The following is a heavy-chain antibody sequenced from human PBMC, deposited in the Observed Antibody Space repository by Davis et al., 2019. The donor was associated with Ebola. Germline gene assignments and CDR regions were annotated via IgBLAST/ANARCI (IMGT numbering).Heavy chain of an antibody. J-gene: IGHJ4*02. CDR3: ARAGAARPLDY. D-gene: IGHD6-6*01. CDR2: ISSSSSYT. V-gene: IGHV3-21*01. CDR1: GFTFSSYS. Sequence: PGGSLRLSCAASGFTFSSYSMNWVRQAPGKGLEWVSSISSSSSYTNYADSVKGRFTISRDNAKNSLYLQMNSLRAEDTAVYYCARAGAARPLDYWGQGTLVTVSS.